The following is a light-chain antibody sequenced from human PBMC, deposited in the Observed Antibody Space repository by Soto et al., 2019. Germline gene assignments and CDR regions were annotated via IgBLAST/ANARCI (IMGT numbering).Light chain of an antibody. Sequence: EIVLTQSPATLSLSPGERATLSCRASQSVGSYLAWYRQKPGQAPRLLISGASNRAPGIPARFSGSGSGTEFTLTISSLGPEDFAVYYCQQRNNWPPTWTFGQGTKVEIK. V-gene: IGKV3-11*01. CDR1: QSVGSY. CDR2: GAS. CDR3: QQRNNWPPTWT. J-gene: IGKJ1*01.